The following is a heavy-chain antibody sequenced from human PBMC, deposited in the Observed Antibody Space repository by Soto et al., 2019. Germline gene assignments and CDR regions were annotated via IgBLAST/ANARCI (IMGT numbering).Heavy chain of an antibody. J-gene: IGHJ6*03. V-gene: IGHV4-34*01. CDR1: GGSFSGYY. CDR3: ARGGVRSVIAARRLNYYYMDV. CDR2: INHSGST. D-gene: IGHD6-6*01. Sequence: PSETLSLTCAVYGGSFSGYYWSWIRQPPGKGLEWIGEINHSGSTNYNPSLKSRVTISVDTSKNQFSLELSSVTAADTAVYYCARGGVRSVIAARRLNYYYMDVWGKGTAVTVSS.